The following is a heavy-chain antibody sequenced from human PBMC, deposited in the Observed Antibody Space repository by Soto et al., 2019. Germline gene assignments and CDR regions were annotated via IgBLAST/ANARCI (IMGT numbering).Heavy chain of an antibody. V-gene: IGHV3-30-3*01. Sequence: GSLRLSCADSGFTFGSYAMHWVRQTPDKGREWVAVISYDGSNKYYADSVKGRFTISRDNSKNTLYLQMNSLRAEDTAVYYCARELGIAVAGTPYYYGMDVWGQGTTVTVSS. J-gene: IGHJ6*02. CDR3: ARELGIAVAGTPYYYGMDV. D-gene: IGHD6-19*01. CDR2: ISYDGSNK. CDR1: GFTFGSYA.